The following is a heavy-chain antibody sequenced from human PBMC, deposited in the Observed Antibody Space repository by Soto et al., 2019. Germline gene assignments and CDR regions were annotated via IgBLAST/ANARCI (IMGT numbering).Heavy chain of an antibody. CDR1: GFTFRDFQ. V-gene: IGHV3-11*01. D-gene: IGHD3-9*01. J-gene: IGHJ4*02. CDR3: LTKKDVSPGYPDY. CDR2: ISQSGNVI. Sequence: LRLSCAASGFTFRDFQMSGIRQAPGKGLEWISYISQSGNVIYYADSVKGRFTISRDDAKKSLYLEMNSLRAEDTAIYYCLTKKDVSPGYPDYWGQGTQVPVSS.